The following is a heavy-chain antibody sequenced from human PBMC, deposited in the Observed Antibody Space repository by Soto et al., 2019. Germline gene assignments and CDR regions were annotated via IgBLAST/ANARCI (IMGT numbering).Heavy chain of an antibody. D-gene: IGHD3-10*01. CDR2: ISSSSSHT. CDR3: GRAASYIGY. CDR1: GFTFSDYY. V-gene: IGHV3-11*06. J-gene: IGHJ4*02. Sequence: QVQLVESGGGLVKPGGSLRISCSASGFTFSDYYMTWIRQAPGKGLEWVSYISSSSSHTNYADSVEGRFTISRDNAKNSLLLQENRLRGVDTAVYYCGRAASYIGYWGQGTLVTGSP.